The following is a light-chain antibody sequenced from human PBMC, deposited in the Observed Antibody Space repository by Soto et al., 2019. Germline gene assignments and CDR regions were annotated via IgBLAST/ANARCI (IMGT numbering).Light chain of an antibody. CDR2: DAS. Sequence: EIVLTQSAAILSLSPGERATLSYRASQSVSSYLAWYQQKPGQAPRLLIYDASNRATGIPARFSGSGSGTDFTLTISSLEPEDFAVYYCQQRSNWPPYTFGQGTKLEIK. V-gene: IGKV3-11*01. CDR1: QSVSSY. CDR3: QQRSNWPPYT. J-gene: IGKJ2*01.